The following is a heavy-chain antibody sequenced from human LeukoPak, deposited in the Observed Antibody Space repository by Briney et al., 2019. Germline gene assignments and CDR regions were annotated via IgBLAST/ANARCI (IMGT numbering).Heavy chain of an antibody. D-gene: IGHD6-13*01. J-gene: IGHJ4*02. Sequence: PGGSLRLSCAASGFTFSSYAMSWVRQAPGKGLEWVSAISGSGGSTYYADSVKGRFTISRDNSKSTLYLQMNSLRAEDTAVYYCAKEGREIAAAGTQYCFDYWGQGTLVTVSS. CDR3: AKEGREIAAAGTQYCFDY. V-gene: IGHV3-23*01. CDR2: ISGSGGST. CDR1: GFTFSSYA.